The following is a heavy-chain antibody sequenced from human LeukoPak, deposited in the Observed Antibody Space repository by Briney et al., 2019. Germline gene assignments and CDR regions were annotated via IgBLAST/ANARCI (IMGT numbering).Heavy chain of an antibody. Sequence: PSETLSLTCTVSGGSVSSGSYYWSWIRQPPGKGLEWIGYIYYSGSTNYNPSLKSRVTISVDTSKNQFSLKLSSVTAADTAVYYCARGVYDILTGYYNYYYYGMDVWGKGTTVTVSS. CDR1: GGSVSSGSYY. J-gene: IGHJ6*04. V-gene: IGHV4-61*01. D-gene: IGHD3-9*01. CDR2: IYYSGST. CDR3: ARGVYDILTGYYNYYYYGMDV.